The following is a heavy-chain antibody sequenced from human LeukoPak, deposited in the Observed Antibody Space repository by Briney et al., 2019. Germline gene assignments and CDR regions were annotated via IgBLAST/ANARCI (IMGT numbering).Heavy chain of an antibody. V-gene: IGHV4-39*01. J-gene: IGHJ4*02. CDR2: IHHTGSK. Sequence: LIGTIHHTGSKYYNPSLRSRVTVSVDTSNNQFSLKVTSVTAADMAIYYCARHPSGSSFDYWGQGTLVAVSS. D-gene: IGHD1-26*01. CDR3: ARHPSGSSFDY.